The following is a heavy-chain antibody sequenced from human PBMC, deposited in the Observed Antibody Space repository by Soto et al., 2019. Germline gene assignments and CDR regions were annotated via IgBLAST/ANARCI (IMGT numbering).Heavy chain of an antibody. D-gene: IGHD6-13*01. V-gene: IGHV4-31*03. Sequence: QVQLQESGPGLVKPSQTLSLTCTVSGGSISSGGYYWSWIRQHPGKGLEWIGYIYYSGSTYYNPSLKSRVTISVDTAKNQFSRELGSVTAADTVVYSCARAAHYSSPFRWFDPFGQGTLVTVSS. CDR3: ARAAHYSSPFRWFDP. CDR2: IYYSGST. J-gene: IGHJ5*02. CDR1: GGSISSGGYY.